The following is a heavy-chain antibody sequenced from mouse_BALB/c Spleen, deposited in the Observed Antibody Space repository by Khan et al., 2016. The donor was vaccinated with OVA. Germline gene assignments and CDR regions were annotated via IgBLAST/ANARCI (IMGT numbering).Heavy chain of an antibody. CDR3: ATSYFSGYCFDY. CDR1: GFTFNSYG. CDR2: ISGDSNTI. V-gene: IGHV5-17*02. J-gene: IGHJ2*01. D-gene: IGHD1-1*01. Sequence: EVELVESGGGLVQPGGSRKLSCAASGFTFNSYGMHWVRQAPEKGLEWVAYISGDSNTIYYADTVKGRFTISRDNPKKTLFLQMTSLMSEDTAMYYCATSYFSGYCFDYWGPGTTLTVS.